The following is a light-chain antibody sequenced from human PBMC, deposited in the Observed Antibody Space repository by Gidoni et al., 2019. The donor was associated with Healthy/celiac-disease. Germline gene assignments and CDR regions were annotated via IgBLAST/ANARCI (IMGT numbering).Light chain of an antibody. CDR3: QQYNSYSL. Sequence: DIQMHQSPSTLSASVGDRVTITCRASQSISSWLAWYQQKPGKATKLLIYDASSLESGVPSRFSGSGSGTEFTLTISSLQPDDFATYYCQQYNSYSLFGPGTKVDIK. J-gene: IGKJ3*01. CDR1: QSISSW. CDR2: DAS. V-gene: IGKV1-5*01.